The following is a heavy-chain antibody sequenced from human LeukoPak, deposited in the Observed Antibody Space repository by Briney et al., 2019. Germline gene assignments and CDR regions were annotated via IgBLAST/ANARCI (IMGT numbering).Heavy chain of an antibody. CDR3: ARGGGYGDFWSGLNYYYMDV. CDR2: INPSGGST. CDR1: GYTFTSYY. Sequence: ASVKVSCKASGYTFTSYYMHWVRQAPGQGLEWMGIINPSGGSTSYAQKFQGRVTMTGDTSTSTVYMELSSLRSEDTAVYYCARGGGYGDFWSGLNYYYMDVWGKGTTVTVSS. J-gene: IGHJ6*03. D-gene: IGHD3-3*01. V-gene: IGHV1-46*01.